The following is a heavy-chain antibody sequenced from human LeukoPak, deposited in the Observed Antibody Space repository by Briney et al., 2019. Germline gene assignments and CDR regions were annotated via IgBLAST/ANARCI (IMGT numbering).Heavy chain of an antibody. CDR3: ARQNRFWGAGNY. D-gene: IGHD7-27*01. CDR2: IYKSGST. CDR1: GGSISSYY. V-gene: IGHV4-4*07. Sequence: SQTLSLTCTVSGGSISSYYWSWIRQPAGKGLEWIGRIYKSGSTNYNPSLKSRVTMSVDTSKNQFSLKLSSVTAADTAVYYCARQNRFWGAGNYWGHGTLVTVSS. J-gene: IGHJ4*01.